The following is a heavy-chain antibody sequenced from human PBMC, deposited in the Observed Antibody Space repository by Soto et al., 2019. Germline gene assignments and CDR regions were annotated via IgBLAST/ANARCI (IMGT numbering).Heavy chain of an antibody. CDR1: GGSISSGGYY. J-gene: IGHJ4*02. V-gene: IGHV4-31*03. CDR3: AREKCTTGVCGYFDY. CDR2: IYYSGST. Sequence: SETLSLTCTVSGGSISSGGYYWSWIRQHPGKGLEWIGYIYYSGSTYYNPSLKSRVTISVDTSKNQFSLKLSSVTAADTAVYYCAREKCTTGVCGYFDYWGQGTLVTVSS. D-gene: IGHD2-8*01.